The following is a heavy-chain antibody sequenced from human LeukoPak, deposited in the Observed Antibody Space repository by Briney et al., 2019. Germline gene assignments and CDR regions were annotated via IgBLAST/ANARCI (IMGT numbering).Heavy chain of an antibody. D-gene: IGHD6-13*01. CDR2: IWYDGSNK. V-gene: IGHV3-33*06. CDR3: AKVSGCSSRWYRNYYYMDV. Sequence: PGGSLRLSCAASGFTFSSYGMHWVRQAPGQGLEWVEVIWYDGSNKYYADSVKGRFPISRNNSKNTMYLQMNSLRAEDTAVYYCAKVSGCSSRWYRNYYYMDVWGKGTTVTVSS. CDR1: GFTFSSYG. J-gene: IGHJ6*03.